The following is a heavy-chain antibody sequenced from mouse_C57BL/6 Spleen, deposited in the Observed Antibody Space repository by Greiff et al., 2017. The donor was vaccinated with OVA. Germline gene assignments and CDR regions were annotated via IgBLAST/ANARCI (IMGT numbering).Heavy chain of an antibody. CDR2: IYPRSGNT. Sequence: QVQLQQSGAELARPGASVKLSCKASGYTFTSYGISWVKQRTGQGLEWIGEIYPRSGNTYYNEKFKGKATLTADKSSSTAYMELRSLTSEDSAVYFWARVGGSPMDYWGQGTSVTVSS. CDR3: ARVGGSPMDY. CDR1: GYTFTSYG. J-gene: IGHJ4*01. V-gene: IGHV1-81*01.